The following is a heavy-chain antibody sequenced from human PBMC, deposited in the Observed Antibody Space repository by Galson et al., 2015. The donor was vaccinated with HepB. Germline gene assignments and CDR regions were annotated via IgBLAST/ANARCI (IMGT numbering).Heavy chain of an antibody. CDR2: ISYDGSNK. V-gene: IGHV3-30-3*01. J-gene: IGHJ1*01. Sequence: SLRLSCAASGFTFSTYPMHWVRQAPGKGLEWVAVISYDGSNKYYAEPVKGRFTISRDNSKNTVYLQMNSLRAEDTAVYYCARGWEGEILRSYFQHWGQGTLVTVSS. CDR3: ARGWEGEILRSYFQH. D-gene: IGHD1-26*01. CDR1: GFTFSTYP.